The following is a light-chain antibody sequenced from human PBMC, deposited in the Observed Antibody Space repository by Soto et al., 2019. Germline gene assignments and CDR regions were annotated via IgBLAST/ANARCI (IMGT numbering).Light chain of an antibody. J-gene: IGKJ1*01. CDR2: GAS. Sequence: ERVMTQSPATLSVAPGERATLSCRASQNVVTNLAWYQQIPGQAPRLLIYGASTRATGIPARFSGSGSGTEFTLTISSLQSEDFAVYYCQQYNNWWTLGQGTKVDIK. CDR1: QNVVTN. CDR3: QQYNNWWT. V-gene: IGKV3-15*01.